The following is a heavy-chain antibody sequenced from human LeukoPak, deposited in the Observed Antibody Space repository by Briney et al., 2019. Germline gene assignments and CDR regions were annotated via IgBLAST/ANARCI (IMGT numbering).Heavy chain of an antibody. J-gene: IGHJ4*02. V-gene: IGHV3-30-3*01. CDR3: ARQVAGLDY. CDR1: GFIFSSYA. Sequence: GRSLGLSCAASGFIFSSYAVHWVRQAPGKGLEWVAFISFDGSNKYYADSVKGRFTISRDNSKNTLYLQMNSLRAEDTAVYYCARQVAGLDYWGQGTLVTVSS. CDR2: ISFDGSNK. D-gene: IGHD6-19*01.